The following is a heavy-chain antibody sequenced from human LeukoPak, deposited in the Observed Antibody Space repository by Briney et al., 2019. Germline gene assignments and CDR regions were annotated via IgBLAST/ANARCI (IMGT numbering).Heavy chain of an antibody. Sequence: SQTLSLTCAISGDXXSXNSAAWNWIRQSXXXXXEWLGRTYYRSKWYNDYAVSVKSRITINPDTSKNQFSLQLNSVTPEDTAVYYCAREKIYIAAAGKSCDYWGQGTLVTVSS. V-gene: IGHV6-1*01. CDR3: AREKIYIAAAGKSCDY. D-gene: IGHD6-13*01. J-gene: IGHJ4*02. CDR1: GDXXSXNSAA. CDR2: TYYRSKWYN.